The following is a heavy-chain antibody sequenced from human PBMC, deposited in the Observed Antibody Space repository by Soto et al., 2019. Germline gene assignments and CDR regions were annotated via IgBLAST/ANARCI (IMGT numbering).Heavy chain of an antibody. Sequence: WGSRRLSWVGSGFTFRSYTMNWVRQAPWKGLEWVSGIRGFSPYTFYADSVKGRFTISRDNAKNSLYLQMNSLRAEDTAVYYCARDRGYDAHDYYYNAMDVWGQGTTVTVSS. CDR1: GFTFRSYT. D-gene: IGHD2-15*01. CDR3: ARDRGYDAHDYYYNAMDV. CDR2: IRGFSPYT. J-gene: IGHJ6*02. V-gene: IGHV3-21*01.